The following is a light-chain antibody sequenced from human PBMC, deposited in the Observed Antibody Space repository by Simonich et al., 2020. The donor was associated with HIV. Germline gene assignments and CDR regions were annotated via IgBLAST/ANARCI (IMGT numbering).Light chain of an antibody. J-gene: IGKJ1*01. V-gene: IGKV1-5*03. CDR2: EAS. Sequence: DIQMTQSPSTLSAHVGDRVTITCRASQSIDNWLAWYQQKPGKAPKLLVYEASSLQSGVPSRFSGSGSGAEFTLTISSLQPDDFATYYCQQYSNYSRTFGQGTKVDIK. CDR3: QQYSNYSRT. CDR1: QSIDNW.